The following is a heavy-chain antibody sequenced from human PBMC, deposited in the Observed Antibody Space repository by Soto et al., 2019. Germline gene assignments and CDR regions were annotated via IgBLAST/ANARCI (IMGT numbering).Heavy chain of an antibody. Sequence: QVQLVQSGAEVKKPGASVKVSCKASGYTFTSYGISWVRQAPGQGLEWMGWISAYNGNTNYAQKLQGRVTMTTDTSTSTAYMEWGGRGSDATAVYNCPCIAGLGNTSSFDYGGRGPWSTSPQ. J-gene: IGHJ4*02. V-gene: IGHV1-18*01. CDR3: PCIAGLGNTSSFDY. D-gene: IGHD6-13*01. CDR1: GYTFTSYG. CDR2: ISAYNGNT.